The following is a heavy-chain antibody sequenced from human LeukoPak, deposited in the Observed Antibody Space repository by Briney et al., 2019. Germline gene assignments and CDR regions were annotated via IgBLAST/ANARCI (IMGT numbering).Heavy chain of an antibody. CDR3: AREEVRAFDI. Sequence: GGSLRLSCAASGFTYSNYGMNWVRQAPGKGREWVSSITSSSSYIYYADSVKGRFTISRDNAKNSLFLQMNSLRAEDATIYYCAREEVRAFDIWGQGTMVTVSS. J-gene: IGHJ3*02. CDR2: ITSSSSYI. D-gene: IGHD3-10*01. CDR1: GFTYSNYG. V-gene: IGHV3-21*01.